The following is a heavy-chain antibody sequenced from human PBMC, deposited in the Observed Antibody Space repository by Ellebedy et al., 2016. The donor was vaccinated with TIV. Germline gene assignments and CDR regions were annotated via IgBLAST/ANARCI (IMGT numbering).Heavy chain of an antibody. V-gene: IGHV1-18*01. D-gene: IGHD3-10*01. Sequence: AASVKVSCKASGYTFTSYGISWVRQAPGQGLEWMGWISAYNGNTNCAQKFQGRVTMTRNTSISTAYTELSSLRSEDTAVYYCVRTYYYGSGSFEDYWGQGTLVTVSS. CDR1: GYTFTSYG. CDR2: ISAYNGNT. CDR3: VRTYYYGSGSFEDY. J-gene: IGHJ4*02.